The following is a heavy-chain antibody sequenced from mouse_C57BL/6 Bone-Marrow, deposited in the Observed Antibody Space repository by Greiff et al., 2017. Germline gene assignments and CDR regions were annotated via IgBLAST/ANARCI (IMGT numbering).Heavy chain of an antibody. CDR2: ISDLAYSI. CDR3: ARQDYGSSYDYAMDY. J-gene: IGHJ4*01. V-gene: IGHV5-15*01. D-gene: IGHD1-1*01. Sequence: EVQLQESGGGLVQPGASLKLSCAASGFTFSDYGMAWVRQAPRQGPEWVAFISDLAYSIYYADTVTGRFTISRENAKNTLYLEMSSLRSGDTAMYYCARQDYGSSYDYAMDYWGQGTSVTVSS. CDR1: GFTFSDYG.